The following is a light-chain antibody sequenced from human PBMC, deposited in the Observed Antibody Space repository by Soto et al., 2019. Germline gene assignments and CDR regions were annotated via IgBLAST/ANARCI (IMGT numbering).Light chain of an antibody. CDR1: QSISSW. J-gene: IGKJ1*01. Sequence: DIPMTQSPSTLSASVGDRVTITCRASQSISSWLAWYQQKPGKAPKLLIYDASSLESGVPSRFSGSGSGTEFTLTISSLQADDFATYYCQQYNSYSPWTFGQGTKVEIK. CDR2: DAS. V-gene: IGKV1-5*01. CDR3: QQYNSYSPWT.